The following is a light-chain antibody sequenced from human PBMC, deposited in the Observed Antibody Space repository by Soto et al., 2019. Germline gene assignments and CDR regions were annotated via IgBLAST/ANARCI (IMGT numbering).Light chain of an antibody. V-gene: IGKV1-5*03. J-gene: IGKJ1*01. CDR3: QQLNSYSIT. Sequence: DIQMTQSPSTLSASVGDRVTITCRASQSVSSWLSWYQQKPGKTPKLLIYKASSLESGVPSRFSGSGSGTDFTLTISSLQPEDFATYYCQQLNSYSITFGQGTKVDI. CDR2: KAS. CDR1: QSVSSW.